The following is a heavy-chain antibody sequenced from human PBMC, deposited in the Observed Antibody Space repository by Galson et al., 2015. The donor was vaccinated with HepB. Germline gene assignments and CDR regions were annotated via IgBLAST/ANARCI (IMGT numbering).Heavy chain of an antibody. V-gene: IGHV3-23*01. D-gene: IGHD3-3*01. Sequence: SLRLSCAASRFTFSSYAMNWVRQAPGKGLEWVSGISGSGGRTYDADSVKGRFTISRDNSKNTLFVQMNSLRVEDTAVYYCAKEPVHGDYDSWSGYYFDSRGQGTLVIVSS. J-gene: IGHJ4*02. CDR1: RFTFSSYA. CDR3: AKEPVHGDYDSWSGYYFDS. CDR2: ISGSGGRT.